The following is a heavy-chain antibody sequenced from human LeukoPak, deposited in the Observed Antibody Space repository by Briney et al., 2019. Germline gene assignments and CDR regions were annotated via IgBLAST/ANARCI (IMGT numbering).Heavy chain of an antibody. CDR3: ARERSYGSGSYYPLSGWFDP. V-gene: IGHV1-69*04. J-gene: IGHJ5*02. D-gene: IGHD3-10*01. Sequence: GASVKVSCKASGGTFSSYAISWVRQAPGQGLEWMGRIIPILGIANYAQKFQGRVTITADKSTSTAYMELSSLRSEDTAVYYCARERSYGSGSYYPLSGWFDPWGQGALVTASS. CDR1: GGTFSSYA. CDR2: IIPILGIA.